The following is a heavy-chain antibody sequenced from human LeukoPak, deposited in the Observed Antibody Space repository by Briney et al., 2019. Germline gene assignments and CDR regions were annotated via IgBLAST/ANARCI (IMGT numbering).Heavy chain of an antibody. CDR1: GGTFSSYA. Sequence: SVKVSCKASGGTFSSYAISWVRQAPGQGLEWMGGIIPIFGTANYAQKFQGRVTITTDESTSTAYMELSSLRSEDTAVYYCARGETTVTTPYYYYYMDVWGKGTTVTVSS. CDR2: IIPIFGTA. D-gene: IGHD4-11*01. V-gene: IGHV1-69*05. CDR3: ARGETTVTTPYYYYYMDV. J-gene: IGHJ6*03.